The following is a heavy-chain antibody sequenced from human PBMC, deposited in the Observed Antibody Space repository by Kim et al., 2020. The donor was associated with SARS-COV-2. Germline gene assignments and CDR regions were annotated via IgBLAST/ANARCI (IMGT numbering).Heavy chain of an antibody. Sequence: ADTVKARCTISRDNSQNTLYLQMNSLRAEDTAVYYCAKRAGATRGDYDYWGQGTLVTVSS. D-gene: IGHD1-26*01. J-gene: IGHJ4*02. CDR3: AKRAGATRGDYDY. V-gene: IGHV3-23*03.